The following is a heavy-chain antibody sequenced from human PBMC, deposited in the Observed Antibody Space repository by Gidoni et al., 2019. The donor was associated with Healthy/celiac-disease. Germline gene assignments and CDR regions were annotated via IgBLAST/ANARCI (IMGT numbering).Heavy chain of an antibody. J-gene: IGHJ6*02. CDR2: INHNGST. CDR1: DGYFSGYY. V-gene: IGHV4-34*01. D-gene: IGHD3-3*01. Sequence: HVQLQQWGAGLFKPSETLSLTCAVYDGYFSGYYWIWISQPPGKGLDWIGEINHNGSTNYNTSLKSRVTISVDTSKNQFSLKLSSVTAADTAVYYCARVLGYDFWSGYPYYYYYGMDVWGQGTTVTVSS. CDR3: ARVLGYDFWSGYPYYYYYGMDV.